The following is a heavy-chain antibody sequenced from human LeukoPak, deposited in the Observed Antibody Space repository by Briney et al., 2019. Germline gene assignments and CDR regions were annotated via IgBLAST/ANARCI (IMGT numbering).Heavy chain of an antibody. Sequence: SETLSLTCAVSGYSISSGYYWGWIRQPPGKGLEWIGSIYHSGSTHYNPSLKSRVTISVDTSKNQFSLKLSSVTAADTAVYYCARPYSGRFDYWGQGTLVTVSS. CDR1: GYSISSGYY. CDR2: IYHSGST. D-gene: IGHD1-26*01. V-gene: IGHV4-38-2*01. CDR3: ARPYSGRFDY. J-gene: IGHJ4*02.